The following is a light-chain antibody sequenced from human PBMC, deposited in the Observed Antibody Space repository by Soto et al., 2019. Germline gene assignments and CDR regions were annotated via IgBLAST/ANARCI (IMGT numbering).Light chain of an antibody. V-gene: IGKV3-20*01. CDR2: DAS. CDR3: QEYDGSPIT. CDR1: QSIRSER. Sequence: EIVLTQSPDTLSLSPGERATLSCRASQSIRSERLAWYQQKPGQAPTLVIFDASSRASGVPERFRGSGSGTDFTLTITRLEPEDFAVYYCQEYDGSPITFGLGTRLEIK. J-gene: IGKJ5*01.